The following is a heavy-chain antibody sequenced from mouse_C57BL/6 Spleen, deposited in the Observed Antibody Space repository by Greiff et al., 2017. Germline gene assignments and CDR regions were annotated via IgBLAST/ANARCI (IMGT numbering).Heavy chain of an antibody. CDR3: ARRGDGSSWFAY. V-gene: IGHV5-9*01. Sequence: EVKLQESGGGLVKPGGSLKLSCAASGFTFSSYTMSWVRQTPEKRLEWVATISGGGGNTYYPDSVKGRFTISRDNAKNTLYLQMSSLRSEDTALYYCARRGDGSSWFAYWGQGTLVTVSA. J-gene: IGHJ3*01. CDR1: GFTFSSYT. CDR2: ISGGGGNT. D-gene: IGHD1-1*01.